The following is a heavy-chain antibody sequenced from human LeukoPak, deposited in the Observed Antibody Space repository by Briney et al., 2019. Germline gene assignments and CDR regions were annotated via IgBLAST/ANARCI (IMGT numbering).Heavy chain of an antibody. J-gene: IGHJ6*02. CDR3: ARYTRGRNGMDV. CDR2: SYYSGST. D-gene: IGHD1-26*01. CDR1: GFTFSSYW. V-gene: IGHV4-59*08. Sequence: GSLRLSCAASGFTFSSYWMSWVRQAPGKGLEWIGYSYYSGSTNYNPSLKSRVTISVDTTKNQFSLKLSSVTAADTAVYYCARYTRGRNGMDVWGQGTTVTVSS.